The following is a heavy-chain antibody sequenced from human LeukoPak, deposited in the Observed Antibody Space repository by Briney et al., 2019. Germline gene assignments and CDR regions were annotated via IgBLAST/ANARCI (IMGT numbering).Heavy chain of an antibody. J-gene: IGHJ4*02. CDR2: IYYSGST. CDR1: GGSISSYY. CDR3: ARETNYDILTGYSTD. V-gene: IGHV4-59*01. D-gene: IGHD3-9*01. Sequence: PSETLSLTCTVSGGSISSYYWSWIRQPPGKGLEWIGYIYYSGSTNYNPSLKSRVTISVDTSKNQFSLKLSSVTAADTAVYYCARETNYDILTGYSTDWGQGTLVTVSS.